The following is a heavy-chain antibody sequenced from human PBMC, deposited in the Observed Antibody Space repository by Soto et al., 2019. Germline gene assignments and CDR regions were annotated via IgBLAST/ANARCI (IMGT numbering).Heavy chain of an antibody. CDR3: TRGGGDF. CDR1: GGSINTYY. V-gene: IGHV4-59*01. CDR2: IYYSGSDSGST. J-gene: IGHJ4*02. D-gene: IGHD6-25*01. Sequence: QVQLQESGPGLVKPSETLSLTCTVSGGSINTYYWSWIRQPPGKGLEWIGYIYYSGSDSGSTNYIPSRKSRVTISVDTSKNQFSLRLTSVTAADTAVYFCTRGGGDFWGQGTLVTVSS.